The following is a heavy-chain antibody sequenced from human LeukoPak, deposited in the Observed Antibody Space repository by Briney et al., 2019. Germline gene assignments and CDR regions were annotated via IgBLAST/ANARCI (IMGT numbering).Heavy chain of an antibody. CDR2: INHSGST. V-gene: IGHV4-34*01. CDR1: GGSFGGYY. J-gene: IGHJ4*02. Sequence: SETLSLTCAVYGGSFGGYYWSWIRQPPGKGLEWIGEINHSGSTNYNPSLKSRVTISVDTSKNQFSLELSSVTAADTAVYYCARTYSSSWYVDYWGQGTLVTVSS. CDR3: ARTYSSSWYVDY. D-gene: IGHD6-13*01.